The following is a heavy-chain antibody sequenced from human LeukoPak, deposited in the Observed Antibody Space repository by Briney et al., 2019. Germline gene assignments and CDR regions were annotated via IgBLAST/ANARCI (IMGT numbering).Heavy chain of an antibody. Sequence: GASVKVSCKASGYTFTGYYMHWVRQAPGQGLEWMGWINPNSGGTNYAQKFQGRVTMTRDTSISTAYMELSRLRSDDTAVYYCARDGYYDFWSGYPGGNAFDIWGQGTMVTVSS. D-gene: IGHD3-3*01. CDR2: INPNSGGT. V-gene: IGHV1-2*02. CDR1: GYTFTGYY. CDR3: ARDGYYDFWSGYPGGNAFDI. J-gene: IGHJ3*02.